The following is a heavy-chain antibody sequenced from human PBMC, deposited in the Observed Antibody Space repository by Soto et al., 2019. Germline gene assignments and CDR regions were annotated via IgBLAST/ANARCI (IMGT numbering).Heavy chain of an antibody. V-gene: IGHV3-33*08. D-gene: IGHD1-26*01. J-gene: IGHJ4*02. CDR1: GFTFSSYA. CDR2: IWYDGSNK. CDR3: ARDLNFRVGATEDVFDY. Sequence: VQLLESGGGLVQPGGSLRLSCAASGFTFSSYAMHWVRQAPGKGLEWVAVIWYDGSNKYYADSVKGRFTISRDNSKNTLYLQMNSLRAEDTAVYYCARDLNFRVGATEDVFDYWGQGTLVTVSS.